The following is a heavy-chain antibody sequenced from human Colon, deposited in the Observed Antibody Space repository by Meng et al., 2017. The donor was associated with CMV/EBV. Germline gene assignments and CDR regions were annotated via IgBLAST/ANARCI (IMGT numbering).Heavy chain of an antibody. V-gene: IGHV1-2*02. CDR3: GRDRHLDP. J-gene: IGHJ5*02. Sequence: QGPRVQSVAEVKKPRASVKVSCKTSGYTFTDYYIHWVRQAPGQGLEWMGWINSISGDTNYAQKFQGRVTMTRDTSITTAYMELNSLKSDDTAVYYCGRDRHLDPWGQGTLVTVSS. D-gene: IGHD3-3*02. CDR1: GYTFTDYY. CDR2: INSISGDT.